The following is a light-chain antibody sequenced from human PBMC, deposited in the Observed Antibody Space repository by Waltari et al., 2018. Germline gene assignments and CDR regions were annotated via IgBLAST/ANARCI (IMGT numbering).Light chain of an antibody. J-gene: IGKJ1*01. V-gene: IGKV2D-29*02. CDR3: MQSLDLRT. Sequence: DIVLTQTPLSLSVTPGQPAFTSCTSSQSLLLSDGRTFMYWYVQKAGQSPQLLIYEGSKRFSGVPDRFSGSGSGTEFTLHITRVEADDVGVYFCMQSLDLRTFGQGTRVEVK. CDR1: QSLLLSDGRTF. CDR2: EGS.